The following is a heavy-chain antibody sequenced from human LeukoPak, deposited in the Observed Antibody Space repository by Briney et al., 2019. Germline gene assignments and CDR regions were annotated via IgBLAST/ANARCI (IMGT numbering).Heavy chain of an antibody. CDR2: ISGSGGST. J-gene: IGHJ4*02. CDR1: GFTFSSYA. Sequence: PGGSLRLSCAASGFTFSSYAMSWVRQAPGKGLEWVSAISGSGGSTYYADSVKGRFTISRDNSKNTLYLQMNSLRAEDTAVYYCAKDRRSHHARGRGYYFDYWGQGTLVTVSS. V-gene: IGHV3-23*01. D-gene: IGHD1-14*01. CDR3: AKDRRSHHARGRGYYFDY.